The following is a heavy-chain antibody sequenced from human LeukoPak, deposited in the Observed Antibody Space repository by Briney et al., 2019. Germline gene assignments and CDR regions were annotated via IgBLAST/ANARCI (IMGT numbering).Heavy chain of an antibody. Sequence: ASVKASCKASGYTFTSYGISWVRQAPGQGLEWMGWISAYNGNTNYAQKLQGRVTMTTDTSTSTAYMELRSLRSDDTAVYYCARDREWFGESSFDYWGQGTLVTVSS. CDR2: ISAYNGNT. V-gene: IGHV1-18*01. CDR3: ARDREWFGESSFDY. J-gene: IGHJ4*02. D-gene: IGHD3-10*01. CDR1: GYTFTSYG.